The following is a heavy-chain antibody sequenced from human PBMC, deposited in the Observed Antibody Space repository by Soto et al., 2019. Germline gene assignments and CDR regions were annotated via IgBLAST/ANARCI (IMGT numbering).Heavy chain of an antibody. Sequence: QVQLVQSGAEVKKPGASVKVSCEASGYTFTDYFIHWVRQAPGQGLEWMGWINPKSGGTSYAQVFRGRVNMTRDTSISTAYMDLSGLRSDDTATYYCVKTYDGSGQPSHYFDPWGQGTPVTVSS. D-gene: IGHD3-22*01. CDR3: VKTYDGSGQPSHYFDP. CDR1: GYTFTDYF. J-gene: IGHJ5*02. V-gene: IGHV1-2*02. CDR2: INPKSGGT.